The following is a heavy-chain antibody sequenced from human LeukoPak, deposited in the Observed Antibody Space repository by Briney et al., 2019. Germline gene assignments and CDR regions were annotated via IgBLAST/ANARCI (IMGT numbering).Heavy chain of an antibody. CDR2: IYSGGST. CDR3: ARMATIKLIFDY. V-gene: IGHV3-66*01. Sequence: GGSLRLSCAASGFTVSSNYMSWVRPAPGQGLEWVSDIYSGGSTYYADSVKGRFTIARDNSKNTLYLQMNSLRAEGTAVYYWARMATIKLIFDYWGQGTLVTVFS. CDR1: GFTVSSNY. D-gene: IGHD5-24*01. J-gene: IGHJ4*02.